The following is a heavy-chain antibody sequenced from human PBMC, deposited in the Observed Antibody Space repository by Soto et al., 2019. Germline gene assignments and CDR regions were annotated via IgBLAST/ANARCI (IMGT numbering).Heavy chain of an antibody. D-gene: IGHD3-10*01. Sequence: SETLSLTCTVSGGSISSYYWSWIRQPPGKGLEWIGYIYYSGSTNYNPSLKSRVTISVDTSKNQFSLKLSSVTAADTAVYYCARDSGSYYYYGMDVWGQGTTVTVSS. CDR1: GGSISSYY. J-gene: IGHJ6*02. CDR3: ARDSGSYYYYGMDV. CDR2: IYYSGST. V-gene: IGHV4-59*01.